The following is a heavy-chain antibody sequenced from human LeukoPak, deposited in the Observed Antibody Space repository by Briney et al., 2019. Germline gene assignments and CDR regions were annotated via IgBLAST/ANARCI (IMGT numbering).Heavy chain of an antibody. D-gene: IGHD3-10*01. CDR1: GDSVSSNSAA. CDR2: TYYRSKWYN. V-gene: IGHV6-1*01. J-gene: IGHJ3*02. Sequence: SQTLSLACAISGDSVSSNSAAWNWIRQSPSRGLEWLGRTYYRSKWYNDYAVSVKSRITINPDTSKNQFSLQLNSVTPEDTAVYYCAREPFYYYGSGSYYKRGAFDIWGQGTMVTVSS. CDR3: AREPFYYYGSGSYYKRGAFDI.